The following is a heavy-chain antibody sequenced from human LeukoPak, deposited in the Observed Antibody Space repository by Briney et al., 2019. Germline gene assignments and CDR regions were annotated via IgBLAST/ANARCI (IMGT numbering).Heavy chain of an antibody. CDR2: LYPGVGT. CDR3: ARLKFYDSTGYSPGHYMEV. D-gene: IGHD3-22*01. V-gene: IGHV4-4*07. CDR1: GGPIFSYY. J-gene: IGHJ6*03. Sequence: SETLSLTCTVSGGPIFSYYWSCIRQTAGKGLEWIGRLYPGVGTDYNPSLKSRVTMSVDTSKKQFALKLSAVTAADTAVYYCARLKFYDSTGYSPGHYMEVWGKGTTVTVSS.